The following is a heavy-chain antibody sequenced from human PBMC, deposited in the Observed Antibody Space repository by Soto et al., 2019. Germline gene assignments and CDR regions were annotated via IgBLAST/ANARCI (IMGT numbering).Heavy chain of an antibody. Sequence: ASVKVSCKASGYTFTSYGISWVRQAPGQGLEWMGWISAYNGNTNYAQKLQGRVTMTTDKSTSTAYMELRSLRSDDTAVYYCARDTPTTPIVRDWFDPWGQGTLVTVSS. V-gene: IGHV1-18*01. CDR2: ISAYNGNT. J-gene: IGHJ5*02. CDR3: ARDTPTTPIVRDWFDP. CDR1: GYTFTSYG. D-gene: IGHD1-26*01.